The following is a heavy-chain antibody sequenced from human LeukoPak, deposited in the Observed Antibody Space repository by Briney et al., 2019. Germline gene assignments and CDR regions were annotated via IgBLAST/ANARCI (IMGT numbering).Heavy chain of an antibody. Sequence: GASVKVSCKASGYTFTSYYMHWVRQAPGQGLEWMGIINPSGGSTSYAQKFQGRVTMTRDMSTSTVYMELSSLRSEDTAVYYCARDQGDSSGYYPSYYFDYWGQGTLVTVSS. CDR2: INPSGGST. CDR1: GYTFTSYY. CDR3: ARDQGDSSGYYPSYYFDY. J-gene: IGHJ4*02. D-gene: IGHD3-22*01. V-gene: IGHV1-46*01.